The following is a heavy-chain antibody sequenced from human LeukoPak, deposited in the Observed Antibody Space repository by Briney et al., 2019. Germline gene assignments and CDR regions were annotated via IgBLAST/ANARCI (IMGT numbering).Heavy chain of an antibody. CDR2: IYYSGST. D-gene: IGHD1-14*01. CDR3: AKEWRGRNTYYYCMDV. V-gene: IGHV4-59*12. J-gene: IGHJ6*02. Sequence: SETLSLTCTVPGGTISRYYWSWVRQPPGKGLEWIGYIYYSGSTNYNPSLKSRVTISVETSKNQFSLKLRSVTAAATAVYYCAKEWRGRNTYYYCMDVWGQGTTVTVSS. CDR1: GGTISRYY.